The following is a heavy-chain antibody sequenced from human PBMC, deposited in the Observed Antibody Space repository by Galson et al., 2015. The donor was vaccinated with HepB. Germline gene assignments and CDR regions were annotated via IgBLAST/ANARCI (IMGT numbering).Heavy chain of an antibody. J-gene: IGHJ2*01. V-gene: IGHV5-51*01. CDR2: IYPGDSGT. CDR1: GYSFTSYW. Sequence: QSGAEVKKPGESLKISCKGSGYSFTSYWIGWVRQMPGKGLEWMGIIYPGDSGTRYSPSFQGQVTISADKSISTAYLQWSSLKASDTAMYYCARSCSSTSCYVDWYFDLWGRGTLVTVSS. D-gene: IGHD2-2*01. CDR3: ARSCSSTSCYVDWYFDL.